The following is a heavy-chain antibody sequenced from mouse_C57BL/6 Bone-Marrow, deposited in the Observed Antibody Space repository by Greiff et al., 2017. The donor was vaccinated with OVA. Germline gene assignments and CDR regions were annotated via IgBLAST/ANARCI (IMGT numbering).Heavy chain of an antibody. CDR2: IDPSDSYT. J-gene: IGHJ3*01. Sequence: QVQLQQSGAELVMPGASVKLSCKASGYTFTSYWMHWVKQRPGQGLEWIGEIDPSDSYTNYNQKFKGKSTLTVDKSSSTAYMQLSSLTSEDSAVYYCARGYDGYLFAYWGQGTLVTVSA. CDR1: GYTFTSYW. CDR3: ARGYDGYLFAY. D-gene: IGHD2-3*01. V-gene: IGHV1-69*01.